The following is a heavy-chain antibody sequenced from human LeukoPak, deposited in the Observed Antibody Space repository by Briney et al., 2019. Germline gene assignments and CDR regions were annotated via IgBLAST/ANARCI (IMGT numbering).Heavy chain of an antibody. J-gene: IGHJ6*03. CDR2: ISAYNGNT. V-gene: IGHV1-18*01. D-gene: IGHD4-23*01. CDR1: GYTFTSYG. Sequence: GASVKVSCKASGYTFTSYGISWVRQAPGQGLEWMGWISAYNGNTNYAQKLQGRVTMTTGTSTSTAYMELRSLRSDDTAVYYCAREAVVDYYYYMDVWGRGTTVTVSS. CDR3: AREAVVDYYYYMDV.